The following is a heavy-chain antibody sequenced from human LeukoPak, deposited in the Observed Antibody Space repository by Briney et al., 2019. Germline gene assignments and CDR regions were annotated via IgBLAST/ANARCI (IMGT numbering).Heavy chain of an antibody. D-gene: IGHD3-22*01. CDR2: TSSGSSYI. J-gene: IGHJ4*02. CDR3: ARSSSVNYDSSGYSALDY. CDR1: GFTFSSYS. V-gene: IGHV3-21*01. Sequence: GGSLRLSCAASGFTFSSYSMNWVRQAPGKGLEWVSSTSSGSSYIYYADSVKGRFTISRDNAKSSLYLQMTSLRAEDTAVYYCARSSSVNYDSSGYSALDYWGQGTLVTVSS.